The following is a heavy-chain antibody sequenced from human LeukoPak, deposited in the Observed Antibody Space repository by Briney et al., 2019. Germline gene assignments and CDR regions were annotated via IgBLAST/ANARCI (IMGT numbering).Heavy chain of an antibody. CDR1: GYPLSSYP. J-gene: IGHJ4*02. CDR2: ISRTTDTT. V-gene: IGHV3-23*01. Sequence: GGSLRLSCAASGYPLSSYPMSWIRQAPGKGLEWLSAISRTTDTTFYADSVGGRFPISRDNSKNTLYLQMSSLRAEETGVYYCARARVYAGVSSWYGGLDYWGQGTLVAVSS. D-gene: IGHD6-13*01. CDR3: ARARVYAGVSSWYGGLDY.